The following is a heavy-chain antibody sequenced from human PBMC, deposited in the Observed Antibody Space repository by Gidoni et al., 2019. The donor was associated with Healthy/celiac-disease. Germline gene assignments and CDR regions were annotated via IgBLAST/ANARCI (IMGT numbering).Heavy chain of an antibody. V-gene: IGHV3-21*01. CDR1: GFTFSSYS. CDR3: ARGFHDYGDYRSAY. Sequence: EVQLVESGGGLVKPGGSLRLSCAPSGFTFSSYSMNWVRQAPGKGLEWVSAISSSSSYIYYADSVKGRFTISRDNAKNSLYLQMNSLRAEDTAVYYCARGFHDYGDYRSAYWGQGTLVTVSS. D-gene: IGHD4-17*01. CDR2: ISSSSSYI. J-gene: IGHJ4*02.